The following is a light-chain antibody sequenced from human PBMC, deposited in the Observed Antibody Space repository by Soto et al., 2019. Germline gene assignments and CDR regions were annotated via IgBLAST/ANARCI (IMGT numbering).Light chain of an antibody. J-gene: IGKJ5*01. V-gene: IGKV1-39*01. CDR3: QQSYNTPIT. Sequence: DIQMTQSPSSLSASVGDGVTITCRASQSISSYLNWYQQKPGKAPKLVIYAASSLQSGVPSRFSGSGSGTDFTLTISSLQPEDFATYYCQQSYNTPITFGQGTRLEIK. CDR1: QSISSY. CDR2: AAS.